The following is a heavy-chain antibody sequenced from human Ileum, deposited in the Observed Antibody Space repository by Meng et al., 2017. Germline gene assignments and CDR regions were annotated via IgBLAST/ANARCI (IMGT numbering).Heavy chain of an antibody. D-gene: IGHD2-2*01. CDR1: GGSVTSSSYD. CDR2: ITYTGNS. Sequence: QLQLQESGPGLVKPTETLSLPCIVSGGSVTSSSYDWGLSRQPPGKRLELIGGITYTGNSYTTPSLKTRLTTSLDTSKNQFSLRLNSLTAADTAVYYCAGQPTSSGAGYSWFDPWGQGILVTVSS. CDR3: AGQPTSSGAGYSWFDP. V-gene: IGHV4-39*01. J-gene: IGHJ5*02.